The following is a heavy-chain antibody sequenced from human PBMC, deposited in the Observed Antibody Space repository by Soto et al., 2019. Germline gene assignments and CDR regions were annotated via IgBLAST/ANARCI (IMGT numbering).Heavy chain of an antibody. CDR2: IQSNTAGGTT. V-gene: IGHV3-15*01. CDR3: TTDYGWAFGI. J-gene: IGHJ3*02. Sequence: EVQLVASGGGLVKPGESLRFSCAGSGITLSNARMTWVRQAPGKGLEWVGRIQSNTAGGTTDYPAAVKGRFSISRDDSNNTLYLQLNSLNTEDTAVYYCTTDYGWAFGIWGQGTMVTVSS. D-gene: IGHD4-17*01. CDR1: GITLSNAR.